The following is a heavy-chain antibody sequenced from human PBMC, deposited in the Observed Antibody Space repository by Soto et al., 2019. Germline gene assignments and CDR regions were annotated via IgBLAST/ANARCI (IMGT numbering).Heavy chain of an antibody. CDR1: GFTFSSYA. CDR3: ARDLSDTGDYYYYYMDV. Sequence: GGSLRLSCAASGFTFSSYAMSWVRQAPGKGLEWVSAISGSGGSTYYADSVKGRFTISRDNSKNTLYLQMNSLRAEDTAVYYCARDLSDTGDYYYYYMDVWGKGTTVTVSS. J-gene: IGHJ6*03. CDR2: ISGSGGST. V-gene: IGHV3-23*01. D-gene: IGHD5-18*01.